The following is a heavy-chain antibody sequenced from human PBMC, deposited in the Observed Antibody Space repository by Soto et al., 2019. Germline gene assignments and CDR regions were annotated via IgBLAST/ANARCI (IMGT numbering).Heavy chain of an antibody. CDR2: IYYSGST. D-gene: IGHD3-10*01. CDR1: GGSISSYY. V-gene: IGHV4-59*01. CDR3: AGEGSHRLFDY. Sequence: TSETLSLTCTVSGGSISSYYWSWIRQPPGKGLEWIGYIYYSGSTNYNPSLKSRVTISVDTSKNQLSLKLSSVTAADTAVYYCAGEGSHRLFDYWGQGTLVTVSS. J-gene: IGHJ4*02.